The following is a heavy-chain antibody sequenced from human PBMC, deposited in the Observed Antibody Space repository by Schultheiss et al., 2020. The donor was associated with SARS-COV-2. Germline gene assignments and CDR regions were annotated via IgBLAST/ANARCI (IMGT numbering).Heavy chain of an antibody. CDR1: GVSVSTYC. D-gene: IGHD6-13*01. CDR2: IHDSGST. V-gene: IGHV4-59*08. CDR3: ARHGPPRDSSSWYFDY. J-gene: IGHJ4*02. Sequence: SETLSLTCTVSGVSVSTYCWNWIRQPPGKGLEWIGFIHDSGSTNYNPSLRSRVTISIDTSKNQLSLKLSSVTAADTAVYYCARHGPPRDSSSWYFDYWGQGTLVTVSS.